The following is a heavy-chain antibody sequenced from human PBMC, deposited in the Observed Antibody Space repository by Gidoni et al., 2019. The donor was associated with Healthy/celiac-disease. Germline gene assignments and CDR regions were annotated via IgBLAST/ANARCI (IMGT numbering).Heavy chain of an antibody. D-gene: IGHD3-22*01. CDR3: ARNMYCYDSSGGHDAFDI. J-gene: IGHJ3*02. Sequence: HVQLQVSGPGLVKPAGTLSLTCAVSGGPISSSNWWSWVRQPPGKGLAWIGEIYHSGSTNYNPSLKSRVTISIDKYKNQFSLKLSFVTAADTAVYSCARNMYCYDSSGGHDAFDIWGQGTMVTVSS. CDR2: IYHSGST. CDR1: GGPISSSNW. V-gene: IGHV4-4*01.